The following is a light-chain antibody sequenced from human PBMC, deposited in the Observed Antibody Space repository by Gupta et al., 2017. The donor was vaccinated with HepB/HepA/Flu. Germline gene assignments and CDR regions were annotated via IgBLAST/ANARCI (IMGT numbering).Light chain of an antibody. CDR3: HKNNSHPPIT. CDR1: QAISNY. Sequence: DIQMTQSPSSLYASVGDRVTSACRARQAISNYLAWYKQKPGKGPKLLIYAASTWQAGVASRFSGGGFRKHLSLTSSSRQREDVASYYCHKNNSHPPITFGGGTKVDIK. V-gene: IGKV1-27*01. J-gene: IGKJ4*01. CDR2: AAS.